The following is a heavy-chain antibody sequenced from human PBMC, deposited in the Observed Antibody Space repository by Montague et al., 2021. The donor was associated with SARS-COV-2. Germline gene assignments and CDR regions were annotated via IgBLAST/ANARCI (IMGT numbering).Heavy chain of an antibody. D-gene: IGHD1-1*01. CDR1: GGSFSDYH. CDR2: INYGGST. J-gene: IGHJ4*02. CDR3: ARGAPGY. Sequence: SETLSLTCAVYGGSFSDYHWTWIRQSPGGGLEWIGQINYGGSTXYNPSIRSRVTISIDTSKNQFSLKLTSVTAADTAVYYCARGAPGYWGQGTLVTVSS. V-gene: IGHV4-34*01.